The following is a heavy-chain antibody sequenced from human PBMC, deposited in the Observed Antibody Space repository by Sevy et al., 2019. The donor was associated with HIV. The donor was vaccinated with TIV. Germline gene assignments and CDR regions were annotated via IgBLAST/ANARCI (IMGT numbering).Heavy chain of an antibody. CDR2: IYYSGST. CDR1: GGSISSSSYY. D-gene: IGHD6-19*01. Sequence: SETLSLTCTVSGGSISSSSYYWGWIRQPPGKGLEWIGSIYYSGSTYYNPSLKSRVTISVDTSKNQLSLKLTSVTAADTAVYYCARPQFSAWYEGGPGYFQHWGQGTLVTVSS. V-gene: IGHV4-39*07. J-gene: IGHJ1*01. CDR3: ARPQFSAWYEGGPGYFQH.